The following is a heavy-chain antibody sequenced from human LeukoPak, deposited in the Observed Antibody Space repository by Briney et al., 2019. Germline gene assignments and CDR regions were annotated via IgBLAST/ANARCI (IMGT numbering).Heavy chain of an antibody. CDR2: ISSNGSII. J-gene: IGHJ6*02. V-gene: IGHV3-48*03. Sequence: GGTLRLSCAASGVTFSSYDINWVRHPPPKGQKRVSYISSNGSIIYYVDSVKGRFTISRDNAKNSLYLQMNSLTAEDTVGYYCARESYFCDSSGYCHKNGMDVRGQGTTVSVSS. CDR3: ARESYFCDSSGYCHKNGMDV. CDR1: GVTFSSYD. D-gene: IGHD3-22*01.